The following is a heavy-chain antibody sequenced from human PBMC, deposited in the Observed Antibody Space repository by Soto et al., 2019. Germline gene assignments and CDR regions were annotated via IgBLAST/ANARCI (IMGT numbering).Heavy chain of an antibody. CDR2: IIPLFGTA. J-gene: IGHJ4*02. V-gene: IGHV1-69*01. Sequence: QVQLVQSGAEMKKPGSSVMVSCKASGGTFRNYAITWVRQAPGEGLEWMGGIIPLFGTADYAQKFPGSVTITADESTSAASMEPNSLRSEDAAVYYCAGGLHTGDYTHRGFDHWGQGTLVAVSS. CDR3: AGGLHTGDYTHRGFDH. CDR1: GGTFRNYA. D-gene: IGHD4-17*01.